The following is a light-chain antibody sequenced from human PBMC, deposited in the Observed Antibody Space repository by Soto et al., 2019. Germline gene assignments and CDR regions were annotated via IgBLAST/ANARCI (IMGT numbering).Light chain of an antibody. Sequence: EIVMPQSPATLYVSPGGSDTLSCRASQHVSSNFAWYRQKPGQAPTLLIYRASTRATGIPARFSGSGSGTAFTLTISSLQSEDVAVYYCLQYNNWPYTFGQGTKLEI. CDR2: RAS. CDR3: LQYNNWPYT. J-gene: IGKJ2*01. V-gene: IGKV3-15*01. CDR1: QHVSSN.